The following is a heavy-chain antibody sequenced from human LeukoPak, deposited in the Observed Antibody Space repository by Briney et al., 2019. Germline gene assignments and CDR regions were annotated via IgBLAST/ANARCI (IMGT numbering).Heavy chain of an antibody. D-gene: IGHD4-23*01. CDR3: AKSNDYGGNSGPDY. V-gene: IGHV3-23*01. CDR2: ISASGGST. J-gene: IGHJ4*02. CDR1: GFTFSNYA. Sequence: PGGSLRLCCAASGFTFSNYAMNWVRQAPGKGLEWVSTISASGGSTSYADSEKGRFIMSRDNSKNTLYLQMNSLRAEDTAVYYCAKSNDYGGNSGPDYWGQGTLVTVSS.